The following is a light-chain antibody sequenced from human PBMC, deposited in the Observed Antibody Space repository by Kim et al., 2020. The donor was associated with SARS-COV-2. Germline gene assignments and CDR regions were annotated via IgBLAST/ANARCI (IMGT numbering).Light chain of an antibody. CDR2: ETN. Sequence: QSALTQPASVSGSPGQSITISCTGTSSDVGGYDLVAWYQQHPGEAPKLMIYETNKLPSGVSNRFSGSKSGNTASLTISGLQAEDEADYFCSSYTVAGTWVFGGGTQLTVL. CDR3: SSYTVAGTWV. J-gene: IGLJ3*02. V-gene: IGLV2-23*01. CDR1: SSDVGGYDL.